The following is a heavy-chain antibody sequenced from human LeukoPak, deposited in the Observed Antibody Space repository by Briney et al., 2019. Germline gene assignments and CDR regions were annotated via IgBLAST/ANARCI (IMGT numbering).Heavy chain of an antibody. V-gene: IGHV1-69*05. CDR3: AREVAVAGHFDY. Sequence: SVKVSCKASGGTFSSYAISWVRQAPGQGLEWMGGIIPIFGTANYAQKLQGRVTITTDESTSTAYMELSSLRSEDTAVYYCAREVAVAGHFDYWGQGTLVTVSS. J-gene: IGHJ4*02. CDR1: GGTFSSYA. D-gene: IGHD6-19*01. CDR2: IIPIFGTA.